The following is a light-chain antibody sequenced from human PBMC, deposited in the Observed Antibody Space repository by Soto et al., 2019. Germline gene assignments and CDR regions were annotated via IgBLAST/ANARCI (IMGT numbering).Light chain of an antibody. CDR2: DVS. Sequence: QSVLTQPPSASGSPGQSVTISCTGTSSDVGGYNYVSWYQQHPGQAPKLMIYDVSKRPSGVPDRFSGSKSGNTASLTVSGLQAEDEADYYCTTYAGSNFVFGTGTKLTVL. CDR1: SSDVGGYNY. CDR3: TTYAGSNFV. V-gene: IGLV2-8*01. J-gene: IGLJ1*01.